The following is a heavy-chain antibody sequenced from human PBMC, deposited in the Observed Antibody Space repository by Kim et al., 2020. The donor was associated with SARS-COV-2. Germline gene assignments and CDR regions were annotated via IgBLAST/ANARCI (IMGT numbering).Heavy chain of an antibody. J-gene: IGHJ4*02. D-gene: IGHD3-3*01. CDR2: IYYSGST. V-gene: IGHV4-31*03. CDR1: GGSISSGGYY. CDR3: ARAATIFGVVISHFDC. Sequence: SETLSLTCTVSGGSISSGGYYWSWIRQHPGKGLEWIGYIYYSGSTYYNPSLKSRVTISVDTSKNQFSLKLSSVTAADTAVYYCARAATIFGVVISHFDCWGQGTLVTVSS.